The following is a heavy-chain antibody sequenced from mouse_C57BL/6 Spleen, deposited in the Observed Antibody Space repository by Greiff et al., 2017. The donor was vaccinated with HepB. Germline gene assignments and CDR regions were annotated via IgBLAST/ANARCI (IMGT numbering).Heavy chain of an antibody. CDR1: GYSITSGYY. D-gene: IGHD3-3*01. CDR2: ISYDGSN. Sequence: EVHLVESGPGLVKPSQSLSLTCSVTGYSITSGYYWNWIRQFPGNKLEWMGYISYDGSNNYNPSLKNRISITRDTSKNQFFLKLNSVTTEDTATYYCARGDVGFAYWGQGTLVTVSA. J-gene: IGHJ3*01. V-gene: IGHV3-6*01. CDR3: ARGDVGFAY.